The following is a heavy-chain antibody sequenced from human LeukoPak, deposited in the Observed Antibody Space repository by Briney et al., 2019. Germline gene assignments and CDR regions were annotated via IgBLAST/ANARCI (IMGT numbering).Heavy chain of an antibody. CDR2: ISVDGRSD. D-gene: IGHD3-22*01. CDR3: ARGWHSSGRCDIFDI. CDR1: ASTFSTYV. V-gene: IGHV3-30*04. J-gene: IGHJ3*02. Sequence: GGSLRLSCAASASTFSTYVMHWVRQAPGRGLEWVAGISVDGRSDHYPDSLRGRVTISRDNSNNALYLQMNSLRAEDTAVYYCARGWHSSGRCDIFDIWGQGTMVTVSS.